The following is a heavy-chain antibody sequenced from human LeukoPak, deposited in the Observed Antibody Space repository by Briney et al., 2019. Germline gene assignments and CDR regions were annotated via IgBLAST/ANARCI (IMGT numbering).Heavy chain of an antibody. D-gene: IGHD3-10*01. CDR1: GGSFSGYY. CDR2: INHSGST. CDR3: ARGSIRSGFTMVRGAKFDY. Sequence: SETLSLTCAVYGGSFSGYYWSWIRQPPGKGLEWIGEINHSGSTNYNPSLKSRVTISVDTSKNQFSLKLSSVTAADTAVYYCARGSIRSGFTMVRGAKFDYWGQGTLVTVSS. J-gene: IGHJ4*02. V-gene: IGHV4-34*01.